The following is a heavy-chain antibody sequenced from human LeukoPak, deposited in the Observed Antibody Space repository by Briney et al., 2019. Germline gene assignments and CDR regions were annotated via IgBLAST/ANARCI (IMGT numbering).Heavy chain of an antibody. Sequence: PSETLSLTCAVYGGSFSGYYWSWIRQPPGKGLEWIGEINHSGSTNYNPSLKSRVTISVDTSKNQFSLKLSSVTAADTAVYYCARGARGYSRLGYWGQGTLVTVSS. CDR1: GGSFSGYY. CDR3: ARGARGYSRLGY. J-gene: IGHJ4*02. D-gene: IGHD3-22*01. CDR2: INHSGST. V-gene: IGHV4-34*01.